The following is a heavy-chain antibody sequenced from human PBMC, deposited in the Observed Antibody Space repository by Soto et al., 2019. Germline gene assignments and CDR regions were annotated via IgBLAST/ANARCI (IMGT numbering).Heavy chain of an antibody. CDR3: AKDIARSAWVGMDV. D-gene: IGHD3-3*02. J-gene: IGHJ6*02. CDR1: GFTFDDYA. Sequence: PGGSLRLSCAASGFTFDDYAMHWVRQAPGKGLEWVSGISWNSGSIGYADSVKGRFTISRDNAKNSLYLQMNSLRAEDTALYYCAKDIARSAWVGMDVWGQGTTVTVSS. V-gene: IGHV3-9*01. CDR2: ISWNSGSI.